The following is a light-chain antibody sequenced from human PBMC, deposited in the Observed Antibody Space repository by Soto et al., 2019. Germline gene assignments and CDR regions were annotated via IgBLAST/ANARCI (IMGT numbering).Light chain of an antibody. V-gene: IGLV2-11*01. CDR1: SSDVGGYNY. CDR3: CSYAGRYTYV. J-gene: IGLJ1*01. Sequence: QSALTQPRSVSGSPGQSVTISCTGTSSDVGGYNYVSWYQQHPGKDPKLMIYDVSKRPSGVPDRFSGSKSGKTASLIISGLQAEDEADYYCCSYAGRYTYVFGTGTKLTVL. CDR2: DVS.